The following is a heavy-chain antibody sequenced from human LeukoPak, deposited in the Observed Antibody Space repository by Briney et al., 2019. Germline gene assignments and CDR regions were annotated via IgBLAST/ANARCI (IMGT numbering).Heavy chain of an antibody. CDR2: IIPIFGTA. V-gene: IGHV1-69*06. J-gene: IGHJ6*04. D-gene: IGHD4-17*01. Sequence: GASVKVSCKASGGTFGSYAISWVRQAPGQGLEWMGGIIPIFGTANYAQKFQGRVTITADKSTSTAYMELSSLRSEDTAVYYCARGDYGDYISDYYYYGMDVWGKGTTVTVSS. CDR3: ARGDYGDYISDYYYYGMDV. CDR1: GGTFGSYA.